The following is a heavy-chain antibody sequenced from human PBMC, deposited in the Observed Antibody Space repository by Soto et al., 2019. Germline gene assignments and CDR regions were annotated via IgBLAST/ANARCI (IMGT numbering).Heavy chain of an antibody. Sequence: GESLKISCKGSGYSFTSYWIGRVRQMPGKGLEWMGIIYPGDSDTRYSPSFQGQVTISADKSISTAYLQWSSLKASDTAMYYCASSSKGAARRRYYYGMDVWGQGTTVTVSS. CDR2: IYPGDSDT. V-gene: IGHV5-51*01. J-gene: IGHJ6*02. CDR1: GYSFTSYW. CDR3: ASSSKGAARRRYYYGMDV. D-gene: IGHD6-6*01.